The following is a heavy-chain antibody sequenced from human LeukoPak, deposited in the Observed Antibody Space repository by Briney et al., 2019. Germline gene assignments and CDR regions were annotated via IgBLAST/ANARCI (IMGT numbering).Heavy chain of an antibody. V-gene: IGHV3-21*01. D-gene: IGHD3-22*01. J-gene: IGHJ4*02. CDR1: GLIFSRYS. CDR3: ASLVISGHYSTSGDY. CDR2: ISSSSDYI. Sequence: GGSLRLSCEASGLIFSRYSMNWVRQAPGKGLEWVSSISSSSDYIFYADSLKGRFTVSRDNAKNSLYLQMNSLRAEDTAVYYCASLVISGHYSTSGDYWGQGTLVTVSS.